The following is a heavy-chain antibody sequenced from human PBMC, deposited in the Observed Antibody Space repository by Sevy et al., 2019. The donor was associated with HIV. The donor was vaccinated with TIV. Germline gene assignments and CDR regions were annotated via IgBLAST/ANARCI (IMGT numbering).Heavy chain of an antibody. D-gene: IGHD3-10*01. CDR3: ARDRVQPSNWYFDL. Sequence: GESLKISCAGAGFTFSNSNMNWVRQAPGKGLQWVSSITSESGYIYYADSVKGRFIISRDNAKNSVYLQMNSLRADDTAVYYCARDRVQPSNWYFDLWGRGTLVTVSS. V-gene: IGHV3-21*01. CDR1: GFTFSNSN. J-gene: IGHJ2*01. CDR2: ITSESGYI.